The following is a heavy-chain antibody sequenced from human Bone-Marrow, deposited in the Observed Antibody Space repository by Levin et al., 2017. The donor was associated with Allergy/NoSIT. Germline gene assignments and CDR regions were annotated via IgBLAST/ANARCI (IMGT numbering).Heavy chain of an antibody. V-gene: IGHV3-21*06. J-gene: IGHJ6*02. CDR2: ISGDRKQI. Sequence: GGSLRLSCASSGFTFRSYSMNWVRQAPGKGLEWVSSISGDRKQIYYADSVKGRFTISRDNAMNSLFLHMSSLTAEDTGVYYCARDLWPWWNDDYYYGMDVWGQGTTVTVSS. D-gene: IGHD1-1*01. CDR3: ARDLWPWWNDDYYYGMDV. CDR1: GFTFRSYS.